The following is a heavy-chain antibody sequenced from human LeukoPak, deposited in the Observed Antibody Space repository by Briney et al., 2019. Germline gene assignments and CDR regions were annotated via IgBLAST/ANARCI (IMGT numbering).Heavy chain of an antibody. D-gene: IGHD5-18*01. CDR1: GYTFTSYY. V-gene: IGHV1-46*01. Sequence: GASVKVSCKASGYTFTSYYTHWVRQAPGQGLEWMGIINPSGGSTSYAQKFQGRVTMTRDTSTSTVYMELSSLRSEDTAVYYCAIDIGYRYCYVVGMDVWGQGTTVTVSS. CDR2: INPSGGST. CDR3: AIDIGYRYCYVVGMDV. J-gene: IGHJ6*02.